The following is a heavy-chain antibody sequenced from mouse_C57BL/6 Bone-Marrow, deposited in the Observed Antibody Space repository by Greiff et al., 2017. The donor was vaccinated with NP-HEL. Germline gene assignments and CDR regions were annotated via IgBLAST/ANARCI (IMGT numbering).Heavy chain of an antibody. V-gene: IGHV1-61*01. CDR2: IYPSDSET. J-gene: IGHJ3*01. CDR1: GYTFTSYW. Sequence: QVQLQQSGAELVRPGSSVKLSCKASGYTFTSYWMDWVKQRPGQGLEWIGNIYPSDSETHYNQKFKDKATLTVDKSSSTAYMQLSSLTSEDSAVYYCARSGGSSGPFAYWGQGTLVTVSA. D-gene: IGHD3-2*02. CDR3: ARSGGSSGPFAY.